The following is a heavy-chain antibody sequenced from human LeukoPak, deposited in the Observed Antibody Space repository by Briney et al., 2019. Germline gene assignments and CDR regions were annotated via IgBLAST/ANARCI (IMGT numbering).Heavy chain of an antibody. Sequence: GGSLRLSCAASGFTFSSYAMHWVRQAPGKGLEWVAVISYDGSNKYYADSVKGRFTISRDNSKNTLYLQMNSLRAEDTAVYYCARVTMIADIDYWGQGTLVTVSS. CDR1: GFTFSSYA. CDR3: ARVTMIADIDY. CDR2: ISYDGSNK. V-gene: IGHV3-30-3*01. D-gene: IGHD3-22*01. J-gene: IGHJ4*02.